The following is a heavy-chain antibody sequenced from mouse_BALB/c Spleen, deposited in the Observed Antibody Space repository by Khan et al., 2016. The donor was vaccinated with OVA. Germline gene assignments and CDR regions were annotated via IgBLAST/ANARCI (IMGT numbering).Heavy chain of an antibody. D-gene: IGHD2-1*01. CDR1: GFTFSSFV. V-gene: IGHV5-9-1*01. CDR2: ISSAGTYT. CDR3: ANGNYGWFAY. J-gene: IGHJ3*01. Sequence: EVELVESGGGLVKPGGSLKLSCAASGFTFSSFVMSWVRQTPEKRLEWVATISSAGTYTYYPDSVTGRLTISRDNAKNTLYLQMNSLRSEETAMYYCANGNYGWFAYWGQGTLVTVSA.